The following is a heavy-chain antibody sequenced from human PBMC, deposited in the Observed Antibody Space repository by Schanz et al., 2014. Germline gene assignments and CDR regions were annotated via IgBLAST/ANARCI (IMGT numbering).Heavy chain of an antibody. CDR2: IYSGIGA. J-gene: IGHJ4*02. V-gene: IGHV3-66*01. CDR3: AKQIHYDILTVTRN. CDR1: GFTVSSNH. D-gene: IGHD3-9*01. Sequence: EGQLAESGGGLVQPGGSLRLSCAVSGFTVSSNHMSWVRQAPGKGLEWVSVIYSGIGAYYADSVKDRFTISRDISKNTLYLQMNSLRAEDTAVYYCAKQIHYDILTVTRNWGQGTLVTVSS.